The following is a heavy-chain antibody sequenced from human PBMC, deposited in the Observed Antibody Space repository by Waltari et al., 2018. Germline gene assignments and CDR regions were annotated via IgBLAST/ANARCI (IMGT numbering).Heavy chain of an antibody. J-gene: IGHJ4*02. D-gene: IGHD1-26*01. Sequence: QVQLVHSGSELKKPGASVLVSCKASGYPFTSYAMNRVRQAPGQGLEWMGWINTNTGNPTYAQGFTGRFVFSLDTSVSTAYLQISSLKAEDTAVYYCARGPVKWELKGGFDYWGQGTLVTVSS. CDR1: GYPFTSYA. CDR3: ARGPVKWELKGGFDY. V-gene: IGHV7-4-1*02. CDR2: INTNTGNP.